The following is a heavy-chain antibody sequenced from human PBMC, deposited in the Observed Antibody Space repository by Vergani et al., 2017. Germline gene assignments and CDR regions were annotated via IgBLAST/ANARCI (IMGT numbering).Heavy chain of an antibody. V-gene: IGHV3-21*01. CDR2: ISSSSSYI. CDR1: GFTFSSYS. CDR3: ARDFDSVDDYGGFFPFDY. D-gene: IGHD4-23*01. Sequence: EVQLVESGGGLVKPGGSLRLSCAASGFTFSSYSMNWVRQAPGKGLEWVSSISSSSSYIYYADSVKGRFTISRDNAKNSLYLKMNSLRAEDTAVYYCARDFDSVDDYGGFFPFDYWGQGTLVTVSS. J-gene: IGHJ4*02.